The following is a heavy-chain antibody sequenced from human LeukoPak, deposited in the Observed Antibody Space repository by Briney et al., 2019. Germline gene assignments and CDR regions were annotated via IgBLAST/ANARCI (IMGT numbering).Heavy chain of an antibody. CDR3: TRGTTFVGFDY. D-gene: IGHD2/OR15-2a*01. Sequence: SETLSLTCTVSGGSISSGGYYWSWIRQHPGKGLEWIGYIYYSGSTYYNPSLKSRVTISVDTSKSQFSLKLSSVAAADTAVYYCTRGTTFVGFDYWGQGTLVTVSS. CDR2: IYYSGST. CDR1: GGSISSGGYY. V-gene: IGHV4-31*03. J-gene: IGHJ4*02.